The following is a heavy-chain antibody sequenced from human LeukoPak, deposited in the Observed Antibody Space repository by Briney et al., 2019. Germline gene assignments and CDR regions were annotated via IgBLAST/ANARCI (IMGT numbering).Heavy chain of an antibody. CDR2: INPNSGGT. CDR3: ARQIVVVPAAPSGYFDY. Sequence: ASVKVSCKASGYTFTGYYMHWVRQAPGQGLEWMGWINPNSGGTNYAQKFQGWVTMTRDTSISTAYMELSRLRSDDTAVYYCARQIVVVPAAPSGYFDYWGQGTLVTVSS. CDR1: GYTFTGYY. D-gene: IGHD2-2*01. V-gene: IGHV1-2*04. J-gene: IGHJ4*02.